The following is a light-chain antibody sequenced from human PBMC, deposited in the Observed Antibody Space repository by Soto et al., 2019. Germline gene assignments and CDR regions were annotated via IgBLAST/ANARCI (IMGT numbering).Light chain of an antibody. CDR2: DAS. CDR1: QSISDW. J-gene: IGKJ2*01. Sequence: DIQMTQSPSTLSASVGDRVTITCRASQSISDWLAWYQQIPGRAPKLLIYDASTLQSGVPSRFSGSGSGTEFILTISSLQPDDSATYYCQEYISATFGQGTKLQIK. CDR3: QEYISAT. V-gene: IGKV1-5*01.